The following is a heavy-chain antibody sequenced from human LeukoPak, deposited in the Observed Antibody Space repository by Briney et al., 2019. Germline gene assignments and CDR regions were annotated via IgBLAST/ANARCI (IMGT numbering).Heavy chain of an antibody. V-gene: IGHV3-74*01. J-gene: IGHJ3*02. CDR2: INSDGSRT. CDR3: ARAGYAFDI. CDR1: GFTFSNYW. Sequence: GGSLRLSCAASGFTFSNYWMHWVRQVGKGLVWVSRINSDGSRTNYADSVKGRFTISRDNAKNTVYLQVNSLRVEDTAVYYCARAGYAFDIWGQGIMVTVSS. D-gene: IGHD5-18*01.